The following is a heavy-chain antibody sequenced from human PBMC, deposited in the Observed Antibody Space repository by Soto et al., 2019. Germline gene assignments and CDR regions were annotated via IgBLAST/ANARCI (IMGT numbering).Heavy chain of an antibody. CDR1: RGTFTNYA. CDR2: IMPFFGSG. J-gene: IGHJ4*01. D-gene: IGHD3-22*01. V-gene: IGHV1-69*01. CDR3: ARDRAGYYSLLVY. Sequence: QVYLVQSGAEVKKPGSSVKVACKALRGTFTNYAFSWVRQAHGQGLEWMGGIMPFFGSGNYAQKFQDRINLTAAAATMSVYLELTSLRSEDTAVYYCARDRAGYYSLLVYWGHIPLVTVAS.